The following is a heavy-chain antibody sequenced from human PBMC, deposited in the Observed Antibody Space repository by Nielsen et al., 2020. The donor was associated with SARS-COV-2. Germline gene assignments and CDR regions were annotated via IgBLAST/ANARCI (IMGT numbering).Heavy chain of an antibody. V-gene: IGHV4-59*01. Sequence: SETLSLTCTGAGGTISCYYWRWMRQAPGKGLEWIGYIYYSGSTNYNPSLKNRVTISVDTSKNQFSLKLSSVTAADTAVYYCARGGDGYPIDYWGQGTLVTVSS. D-gene: IGHD5-24*01. J-gene: IGHJ4*02. CDR1: GGTISCYY. CDR3: ARGGDGYPIDY. CDR2: IYYSGST.